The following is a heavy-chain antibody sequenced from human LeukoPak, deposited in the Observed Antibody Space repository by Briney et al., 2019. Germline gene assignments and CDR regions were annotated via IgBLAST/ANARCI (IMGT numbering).Heavy chain of an antibody. J-gene: IGHJ4*02. Sequence: ASVKVSCKVSGYFLTEVPIHWVRQTPGKGLEWMGGSDLDIGETIYAQKFQGRVTMIEDTSTDTAYMELSSLTSEDTAIYYCVTERWGIRYAFFWGQGTLVTVSS. CDR1: GYFLTEVP. CDR2: SDLDIGET. V-gene: IGHV1-24*01. CDR3: VTERWGIRYAFF. D-gene: IGHD3-9*01.